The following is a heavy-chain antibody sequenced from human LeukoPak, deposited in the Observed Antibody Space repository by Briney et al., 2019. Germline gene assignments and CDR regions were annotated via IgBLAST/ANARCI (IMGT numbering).Heavy chain of an antibody. V-gene: IGHV3-30-3*01. CDR3: AKEDDSGYEQTLDY. Sequence: GGSLRLSCAASGFTFRSYAMHWVRQAPGKGLEWVAVISYDGSNKYYADSVKGRFTISRDNPKNTLYLQMNTLRAEDTAVYYCAKEDDSGYEQTLDYXXXXTLVTVSS. CDR1: GFTFRSYA. J-gene: IGHJ4*01. D-gene: IGHD5-12*01. CDR2: ISYDGSNK.